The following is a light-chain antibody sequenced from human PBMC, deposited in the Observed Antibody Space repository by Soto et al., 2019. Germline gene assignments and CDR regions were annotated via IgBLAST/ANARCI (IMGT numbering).Light chain of an antibody. CDR2: DAS. Sequence: DIPMTQSPSSLSASVGDRVTITCQASQDIKKFLSWFQQKPGKAPKLLIYDASNLQTGVPPRFGGSGSGTDFTFTITSLQPKDIGTYFCQQYDNRPYFFGQGTKLEIK. V-gene: IGKV1-33*01. CDR3: QQYDNRPYF. CDR1: QDIKKF. J-gene: IGKJ2*01.